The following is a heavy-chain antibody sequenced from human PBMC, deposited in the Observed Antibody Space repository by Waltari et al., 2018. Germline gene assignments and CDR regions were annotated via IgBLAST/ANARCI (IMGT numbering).Heavy chain of an antibody. CDR3: ARDPPGVAAAGPGRG. V-gene: IGHV3-66*02. D-gene: IGHD6-25*01. Sequence: EVQLVESGGGLVQPGGSLRLSCAASGITVGNNYMSWVRQAPGKGLELISLIYSSGSTYYADSVKGPFTISRDNSKNTLYLQMNSLRSEDTAVYFCARDPPGVAAAGPGRGWGQGTLVTVSS. J-gene: IGHJ4*02. CDR1: GITVGNNY. CDR2: IYSSGST.